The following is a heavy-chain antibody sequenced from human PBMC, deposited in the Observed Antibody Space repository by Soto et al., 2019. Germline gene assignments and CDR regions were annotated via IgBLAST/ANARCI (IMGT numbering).Heavy chain of an antibody. CDR1: GYTFTGYY. J-gene: IGHJ5*02. V-gene: IGHV1-2*04. CDR2: INPNSGGT. CDR3: ARGRGSSTRNWFDP. Sequence: ASVKVSCKASGYTFTGYYMHWVRQAPGQGLEWMGWINPNSGGTNYAQKFQGWVTMTRDTSISTAYMELSRLRSDDTAVYYCARGRGSSTRNWFDPWGQGTLVTVSS. D-gene: IGHD2-2*01.